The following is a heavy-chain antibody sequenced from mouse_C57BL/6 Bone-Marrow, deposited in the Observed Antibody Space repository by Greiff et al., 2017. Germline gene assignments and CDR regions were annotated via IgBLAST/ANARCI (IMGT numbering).Heavy chain of an antibody. CDR1: GYTFTSYW. D-gene: IGHD2-4*01. CDR3: AIYRIYYDSTDAMDY. V-gene: IGHV1-74*01. Sequence: QVQLKQPGAELVMPGASVKVSCKASGYTFTSYWMHWVKQRPGQGLEWIGRIHPSDSDTNYNQKFKGKSTLTVDKSSSTAYMQLSSLTSEDSAVYYCAIYRIYYDSTDAMDYWGQGTSVTVSS. J-gene: IGHJ4*01. CDR2: IHPSDSDT.